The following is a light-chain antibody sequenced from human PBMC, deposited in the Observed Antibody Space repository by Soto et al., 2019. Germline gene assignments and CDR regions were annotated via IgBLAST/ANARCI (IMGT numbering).Light chain of an antibody. Sequence: ERVMTQSPATLSVSPGERATLSCRASQSITDNLAWYQQKPGQAPRLLIYGASTRATDIPARFSGSGSGTEFTLTISSLQSEDFAVYYCQQYNSWPLTFGQGTKVEIK. J-gene: IGKJ1*01. CDR1: QSITDN. CDR2: GAS. V-gene: IGKV3-15*01. CDR3: QQYNSWPLT.